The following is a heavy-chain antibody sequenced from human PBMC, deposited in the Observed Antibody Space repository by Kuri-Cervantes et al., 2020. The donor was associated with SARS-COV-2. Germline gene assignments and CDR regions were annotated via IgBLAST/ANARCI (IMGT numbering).Heavy chain of an antibody. D-gene: IGHD3-3*02. CDR1: GGSISSGSYY. CDR3: ARHSIPSYAFDI. J-gene: IGHJ3*02. CDR2: IYTSGST. V-gene: IGHV4-61*09. Sequence: SCTVSGGSISSGSYYWSWIRQPAGKGLEWIGYIYTSGSTNYNPSLKSRVTISVDTSKNQFSLKLSSVTAADTAVYYCARHSIPSYAFDIWGQGTMVTIS.